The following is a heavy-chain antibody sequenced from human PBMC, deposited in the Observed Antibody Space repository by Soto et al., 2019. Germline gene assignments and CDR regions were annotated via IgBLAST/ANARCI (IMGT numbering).Heavy chain of an antibody. CDR2: ISASDGST. J-gene: IGHJ4*02. D-gene: IGHD3-10*01. CDR3: VNYYFGSGSYYRFDN. Sequence: GASVKVSCKASGYAFSFGFFWVRQAPGQGLEWMGCISASDGSTNPAQKFRGRISLTTDTATNTAYLDLLSLTSDDTAVYFCVNYYFGSGSYYRFDNWGQGTLVTVYS. V-gene: IGHV1-18*01. CDR1: GYAFSFG.